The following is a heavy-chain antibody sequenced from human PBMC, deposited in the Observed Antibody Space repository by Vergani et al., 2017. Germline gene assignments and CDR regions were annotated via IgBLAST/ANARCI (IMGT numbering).Heavy chain of an antibody. J-gene: IGHJ3*02. D-gene: IGHD3-22*01. CDR3: AGGWYSYDSSGQEDAFDS. CDR2: IIPIFGTA. Sequence: QVQLVQSGAEVKKPGSSVKVSCKASGGTFSSYAISWVRQAPGQGLEWMGGIIPIFGTANYAQEFQGRVTMTADESTSTDYMELSSLRSEDTAVYYCAGGWYSYDSSGQEDAFDSWGQGRMVTVSS. CDR1: GGTFSSYA. V-gene: IGHV1-69*01.